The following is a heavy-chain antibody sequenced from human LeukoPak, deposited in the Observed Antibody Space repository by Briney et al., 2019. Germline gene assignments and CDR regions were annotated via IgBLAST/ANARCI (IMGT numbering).Heavy chain of an antibody. V-gene: IGHV4-61*01. D-gene: IGHD3-3*01. J-gene: IGHJ4*02. Sequence: SETLSLTCTVSGVSVRSDSNYWSWIRQPPGKGLEWIGYISYSGNTDYNPSLKSRVTMSLGTSKNELSLKLDSVTAADTAVYYCARGGVPGGFYGSFDYWGQGTLVSVSS. CDR3: ARGGVPGGFYGSFDY. CDR2: ISYSGNT. CDR1: GVSVRSDSNY.